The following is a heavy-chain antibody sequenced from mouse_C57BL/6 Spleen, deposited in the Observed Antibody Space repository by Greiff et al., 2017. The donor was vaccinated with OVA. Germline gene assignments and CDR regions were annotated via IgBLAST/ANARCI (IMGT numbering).Heavy chain of an antibody. Sequence: EVNLVESGGDLVKPGGSLKLSCAASGFTFSSYGMSWVRQTPDKRLEWVATISSGGSYTYYPDSVKGRFTISRDNAKNTLYLQMSSLKSEDTAMYYCARRGPSAMDYWGQGTSVTVSS. CDR3: ARRGPSAMDY. CDR2: ISSGGSYT. J-gene: IGHJ4*01. V-gene: IGHV5-6*02. CDR1: GFTFSSYG.